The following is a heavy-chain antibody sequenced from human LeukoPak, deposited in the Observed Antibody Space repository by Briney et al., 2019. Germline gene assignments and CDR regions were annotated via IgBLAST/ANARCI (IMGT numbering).Heavy chain of an antibody. J-gene: IGHJ4*02. CDR3: ARVEQRGGYFDY. V-gene: IGHV1-8*01. D-gene: IGHD6-25*01. Sequence: ASVKVSCKASGYTFTSYDINWVRQATGQGLEWMGWMNPNSGNTGYAQKFQGRVTMTRNTSISTAYVELSSLRSEDTAVYYCARVEQRGGYFDYWGQGTLVTVSS. CDR1: GYTFTSYD. CDR2: MNPNSGNT.